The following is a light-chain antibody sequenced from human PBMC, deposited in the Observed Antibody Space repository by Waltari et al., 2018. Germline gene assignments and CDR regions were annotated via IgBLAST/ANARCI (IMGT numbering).Light chain of an antibody. CDR3: SSYTSRSRIL. CDR1: SSDVGTYDY. CDR2: DVS. V-gene: IGLV2-14*03. J-gene: IGLJ2*01. Sequence: QSALTQPASVSGSPGQPIPISCAGTSSDVGTYDYVSWYQQYPGKAPKLIIFDVSDRPSGVSDRFSGSKSGTTASLTISALQTADEADYYCSSYTSRSRILFGGGTKLTVL.